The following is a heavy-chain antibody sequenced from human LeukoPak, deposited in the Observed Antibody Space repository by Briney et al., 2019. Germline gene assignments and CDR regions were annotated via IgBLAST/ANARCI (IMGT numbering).Heavy chain of an antibody. CDR3: AREKGGHTAAAGTAFSAYYFDY. V-gene: IGHV4-39*07. D-gene: IGHD6-13*01. J-gene: IGHJ4*02. Sequence: SETLSLTCTVSGGSISSSSYYWGWIRQPPGKGLEWIGSIYYSGSTYYNPSLKSRVTISVDTSKNQFSLKLSSVTAADTAVYYCAREKGGHTAAAGTAFSAYYFDYWGQGTLVTVSS. CDR2: IYYSGST. CDR1: GGSISSSSYY.